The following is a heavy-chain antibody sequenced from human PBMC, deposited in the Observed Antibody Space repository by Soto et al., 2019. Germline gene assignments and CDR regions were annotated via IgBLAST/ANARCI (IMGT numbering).Heavy chain of an antibody. CDR3: AHKRSPGIAAAGPFDY. V-gene: IGHV2-5*02. J-gene: IGHJ4*02. D-gene: IGHD6-13*01. CDR1: GFSLSTSGVG. Sequence: SGPTLVNPTQTLTLTCTFSGFSLSTSGVGVGWIRQPPGKALEWLALIYWDDDKRYSPSLKSRLTITKDTSKNQVVLTMTNMDPVDTATYYCAHKRSPGIAAAGPFDYWGQGTLVTVSS. CDR2: IYWDDDK.